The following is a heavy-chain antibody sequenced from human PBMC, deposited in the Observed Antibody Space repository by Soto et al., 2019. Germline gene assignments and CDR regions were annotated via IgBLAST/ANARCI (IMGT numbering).Heavy chain of an antibody. V-gene: IGHV1-2*02. J-gene: IGHJ3*02. CDR2: INPNSGGT. CDR3: AGEPLFIVVPSRDGFDI. D-gene: IGHD2-21*01. Sequence: ASVKVSCKASGYTFTGYYMHWVRQAPGQGLEWMGWINPNSGGTNYAQKFQGRVTMTRDTSISTAYMELSRLRSDDTAVYYCAGEPLFIVVPSRDGFDIWGQGTMVTVSS. CDR1: GYTFTGYY.